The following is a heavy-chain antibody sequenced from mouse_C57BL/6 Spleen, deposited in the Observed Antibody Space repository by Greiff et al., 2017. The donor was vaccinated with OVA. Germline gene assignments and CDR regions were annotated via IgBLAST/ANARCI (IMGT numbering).Heavy chain of an antibody. J-gene: IGHJ3*01. Sequence: QVQLQQPGPELVKPGASVKLSCKASGYTFTSYWMHWVKQRPGQGLEWIGNINPSNGGTNYNEKFKSKATLTVDKSSSTAYMQLSSLTSEDSAVYYCARARGSTMVTEGWFAYWGQGTLVTVSA. D-gene: IGHD2-2*01. CDR1: GYTFTSYW. CDR3: ARARGSTMVTEGWFAY. V-gene: IGHV1-53*01. CDR2: INPSNGGT.